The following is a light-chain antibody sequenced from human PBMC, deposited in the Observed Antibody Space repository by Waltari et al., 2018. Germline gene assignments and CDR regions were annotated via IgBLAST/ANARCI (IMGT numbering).Light chain of an antibody. Sequence: EIVLTQSPGTLSLSPGDRATLSCRASQNVKSNELAWYQQKPGQAPRLLIYDTSSRATGVPDRFSGSGSGTDFILTISRLDAEDFVLYYCQQYGTPLTFGGGTKVEIK. CDR1: QNVKSNE. CDR3: QQYGTPLT. CDR2: DTS. V-gene: IGKV3-20*01. J-gene: IGKJ4*01.